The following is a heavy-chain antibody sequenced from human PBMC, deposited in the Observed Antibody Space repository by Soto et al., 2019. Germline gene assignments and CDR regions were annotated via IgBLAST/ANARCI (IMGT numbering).Heavy chain of an antibody. V-gene: IGHV3-21*01. Sequence: GGSLRLSCAASGFTFSSYTMNWVRHAPGKGLEWVSSISSSSGSIYYADSVKGRFTISRDNAKSSLYLQMNSLRAEDTAVYYCARAYYDILTGYPDYWGQGVLVTVSS. CDR3: ARAYYDILTGYPDY. CDR1: GFTFSSYT. D-gene: IGHD3-9*01. J-gene: IGHJ4*02. CDR2: ISSSSGSI.